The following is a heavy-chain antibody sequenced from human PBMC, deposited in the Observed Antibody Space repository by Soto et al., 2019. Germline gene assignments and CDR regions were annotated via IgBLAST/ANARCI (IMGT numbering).Heavy chain of an antibody. CDR2: IYHSGST. J-gene: IGHJ6*03. CDR1: SGSISSSNW. Sequence: PSETLSLTCAVSSGSISSSNWWSWVRQPPGKGLEWIGEIYHSGSTNYNPSLKSRVTISVDKSKNQFSLKLSSVTAADTAVYYCARSYYDFWSGYYYYYMDVWGKGTTVTVSS. V-gene: IGHV4-4*02. CDR3: ARSYYDFWSGYYYYYMDV. D-gene: IGHD3-3*01.